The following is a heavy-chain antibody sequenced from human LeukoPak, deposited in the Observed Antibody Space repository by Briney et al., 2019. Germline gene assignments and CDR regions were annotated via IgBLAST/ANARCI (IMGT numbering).Heavy chain of an antibody. CDR1: GGSVSSGSYY. D-gene: IGHD5-18*01. Sequence: SETLSLTCTVSGGSVSSGSYYWSWIRQPPGEGLEWIGSIFYSGGTYYNPSLMSRVTISVDTSKNQFSLKLNSVTAADTAVYYCARRGYTYGQFDYWGQGTLVTVSS. J-gene: IGHJ4*02. CDR2: IFYSGGT. CDR3: ARRGYTYGQFDY. V-gene: IGHV4-39*01.